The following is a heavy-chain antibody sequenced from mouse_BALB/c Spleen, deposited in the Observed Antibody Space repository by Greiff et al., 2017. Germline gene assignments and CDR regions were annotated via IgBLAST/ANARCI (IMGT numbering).Heavy chain of an antibody. CDR3: TRGVVGFDY. CDR2: IYPSDSYT. J-gene: IGHJ2*01. Sequence: QVQLKQPGAELVRPGASVKLSCKASGYTFTSYWINWVKQRPGQGLEWIGNIYPSDSYTNYNQKFKDKATLTVDKSSSTAYMQLSSPTSEDSAVYYCTRGVVGFDYWGQGTTLTVSS. V-gene: IGHV1-69*02. D-gene: IGHD1-1*01. CDR1: GYTFTSYW.